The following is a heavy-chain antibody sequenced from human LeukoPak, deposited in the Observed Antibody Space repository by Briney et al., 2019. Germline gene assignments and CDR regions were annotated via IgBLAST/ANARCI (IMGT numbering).Heavy chain of an antibody. CDR2: IYSSGSGGTT. J-gene: IGHJ6*02. CDR1: GFTFSTYS. V-gene: IGHV3-66*01. D-gene: IGHD1-7*01. Sequence: GESLRLSCAASGFTFSTYSINWVRQAPGKGLEWVSIIYSSGSGGTTYYADSVKGRFTISRDDSKNTLYLQMNSLSAEDTAVYYCAGEEGTTYYYYYGLDLWGQGTTVTVSS. CDR3: AGEEGTTYYYYYGLDL.